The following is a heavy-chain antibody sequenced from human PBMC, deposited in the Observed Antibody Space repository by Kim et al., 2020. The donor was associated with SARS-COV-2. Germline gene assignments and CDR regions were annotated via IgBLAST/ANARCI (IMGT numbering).Heavy chain of an antibody. D-gene: IGHD2-15*01. Sequence: GGSLRLSCAASGFTFSSYALTWVRQAPGKGLEWVSAISDSGTSVYSADSVKGRFTISRDNYKNTLYLQMNSLRAEDTAVYYCAKGHYNIAATWWGVGMDVWGQGTTVSVSS. CDR1: GFTFSSYA. V-gene: IGHV3-23*01. J-gene: IGHJ6*02. CDR2: ISDSGTSV. CDR3: AKGHYNIAATWWGVGMDV.